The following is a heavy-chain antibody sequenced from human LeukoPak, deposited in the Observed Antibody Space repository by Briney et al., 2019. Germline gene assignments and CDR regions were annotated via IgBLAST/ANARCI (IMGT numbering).Heavy chain of an antibody. Sequence: GGSLRLSCAASGLTFSNYWMTWVRQAPGKGLEWVANINQYGSEKYYVDSVKGRFTISRDNAKNSVSLQMNSLRAEDTAVYFCDRSLGDDWGQGTLVTVSS. V-gene: IGHV3-7*01. J-gene: IGHJ4*02. CDR3: DRSLGDD. D-gene: IGHD3-16*01. CDR1: GLTFSNYW. CDR2: INQYGSEK.